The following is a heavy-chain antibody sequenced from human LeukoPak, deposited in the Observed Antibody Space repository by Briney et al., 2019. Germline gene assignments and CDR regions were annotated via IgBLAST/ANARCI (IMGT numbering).Heavy chain of an antibody. CDR3: AGGISSRYYYYYMDV. CDR2: ISAYNGNT. J-gene: IGHJ6*03. D-gene: IGHD3-3*02. CDR1: GYTFTSYG. V-gene: IGHV1-18*01. Sequence: SVTVSCKCSGYTFTSYGISWVRQATGQGLEGMGWISAYNGNTNYAQNLQGRVTMTTDTSTSTAYMELRSLRCDDTAVYYCAGGISSRYYYYYMDVWGKGTTVTVSS.